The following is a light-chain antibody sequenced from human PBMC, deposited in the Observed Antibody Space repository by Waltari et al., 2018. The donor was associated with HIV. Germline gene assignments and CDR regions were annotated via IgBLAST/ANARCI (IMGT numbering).Light chain of an antibody. CDR3: NSRDSSGNHVV. Sequence: SSELTQDPAVSVALGQTVRITCQGDSLRSYYASWYQQKPGQAPVLVIYGKNNRPSGIPDRFSGSSSGNTASLTITGAQAEDEADYYCNSRDSSGNHVVFGG. V-gene: IGLV3-19*01. CDR1: SLRSYY. CDR2: GKN. J-gene: IGLJ2*01.